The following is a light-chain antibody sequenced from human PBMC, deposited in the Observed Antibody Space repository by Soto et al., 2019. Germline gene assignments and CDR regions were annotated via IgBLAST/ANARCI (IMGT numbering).Light chain of an antibody. V-gene: IGLV2-14*01. Sequence: QSALTQPASVSGSPGQSITISCTGTSSDVGDYRYVSWYQKHPDKAPKFIIFANSNRASGISNRFSASKSGNTASLTISGLQAEDEVYYYCSSYTSSDTPYVFGTGTKVIVL. J-gene: IGLJ1*01. CDR3: SSYTSSDTPYV. CDR2: ANS. CDR1: SSDVGDYRY.